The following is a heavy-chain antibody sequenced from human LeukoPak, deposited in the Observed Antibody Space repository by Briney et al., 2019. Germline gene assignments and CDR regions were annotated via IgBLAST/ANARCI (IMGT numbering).Heavy chain of an antibody. CDR3: ARDGQLNAYYYYYMDV. D-gene: IGHD6-6*01. V-gene: IGHV4-61*02. CDR1: GGSISSGSYY. Sequence: SETLSLTCTVSGGSISSGSYYWSWIRQPAGKGLEWIGRIYTSGSTNYNPSLKSRVTISVDTSKNQFSLKLSSVTAADTAVYYCARDGQLNAYYYYYMDVWGKGTTVTVSS. CDR2: IYTSGST. J-gene: IGHJ6*03.